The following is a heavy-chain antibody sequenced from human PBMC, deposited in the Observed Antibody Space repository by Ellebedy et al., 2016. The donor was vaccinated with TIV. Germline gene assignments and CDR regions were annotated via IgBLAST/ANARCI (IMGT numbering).Heavy chain of an antibody. CDR2: IIWNGGRT. CDR3: ARDMNYDTLTGYYAYFYAIDV. CDR1: GFTFDDYG. D-gene: IGHD3-9*01. Sequence: PGGSLRLSCAASGFTFDDYGMIWVRQAPGKGLEWVSGIIWNGGRTGYADSVKGRFTISRDNAKKSLYLQMNSLRSDDTAVYYCARDMNYDTLTGYYAYFYAIDVWGQGTTVTVSS. J-gene: IGHJ6*02. V-gene: IGHV3-20*04.